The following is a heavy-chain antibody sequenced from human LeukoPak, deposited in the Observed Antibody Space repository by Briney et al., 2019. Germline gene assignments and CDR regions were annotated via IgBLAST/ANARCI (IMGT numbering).Heavy chain of an antibody. CDR1: GGYVSSGSYY. CDR3: ARPNWNYSNWFDP. D-gene: IGHD1-7*01. J-gene: IGHJ5*02. CDR2: IYYSGST. Sequence: PSETLSLTCTVSGGYVSSGSYYWSWIRQSPGKGLEWIGYIYYSGSTNYNPSLKSRVTISVDKSKNQFSLKLSSVTAADTAVYYCARPNWNYSNWFDPWGQGTLVTVSS. V-gene: IGHV4-61*01.